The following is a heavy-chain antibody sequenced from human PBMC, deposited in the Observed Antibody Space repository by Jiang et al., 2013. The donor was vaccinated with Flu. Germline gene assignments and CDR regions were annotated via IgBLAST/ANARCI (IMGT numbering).Heavy chain of an antibody. CDR3: ARDRFQYSSSYYFDY. Sequence: VQLLESGGGVVQPGRSLGLSCAASGFTFSSYAMHWVRQAPGKGLEWVAVISYDGSNKYYADSVKGRFTISRDNSKNTLYLQMNSLRAEDTAVYYCARDRFQYSSSYYFDYWGQGTLVTVSS. CDR1: GFTFSSYA. CDR2: ISYDGSNK. D-gene: IGHD6-6*01. J-gene: IGHJ4*02. V-gene: IGHV3-30-3*01.